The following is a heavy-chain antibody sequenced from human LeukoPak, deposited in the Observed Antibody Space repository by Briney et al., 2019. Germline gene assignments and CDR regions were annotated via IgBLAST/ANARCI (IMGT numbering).Heavy chain of an antibody. CDR2: IKSKTDGGTT. CDR1: GFTFSNAW. V-gene: IGHV3-15*01. CDR3: TPRFPKTPGIAVAGKGFFDY. Sequence: GGSLRLSCAASGFTFSNAWMSWVRQAPGKGLEWVGRIKSKTDGGTTDYAAPVKGRFTISRDYSKNTLYLQMNSLKTEDTAVYYCTPRFPKTPGIAVAGKGFFDYWGQATLVTVSS. J-gene: IGHJ4*02. D-gene: IGHD6-19*01.